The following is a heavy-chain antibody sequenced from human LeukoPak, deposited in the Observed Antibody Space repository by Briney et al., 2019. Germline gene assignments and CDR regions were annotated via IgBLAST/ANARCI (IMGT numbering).Heavy chain of an antibody. Sequence: ASVKVSCKASGYTFTSYDINWVRQAPGQGLEWMGWMNPNSGNTDYAQTFQGKVTMTRDTSISTAYMELSSLRSEDTAVYYCASGEGKRARMFDPWGQGTLVTVSS. J-gene: IGHJ5*02. CDR3: ASGEGKRARMFDP. CDR1: GYTFTSYD. CDR2: MNPNSGNT. V-gene: IGHV1-8*01. D-gene: IGHD4-23*01.